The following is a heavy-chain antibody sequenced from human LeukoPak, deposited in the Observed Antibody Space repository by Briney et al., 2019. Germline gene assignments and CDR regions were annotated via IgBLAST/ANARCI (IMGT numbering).Heavy chain of an antibody. CDR3: ARGGGVRTGSGWRPGNWFDP. D-gene: IGHD6-19*01. Sequence: PSETLSLTCSVYGYSISSGYFWGWIRQPPGKGLEWIGIIHSGESPYYSPSLESRISISIDTSKNQFSLKFNSVTAADTAVYYCARGGGVRTGSGWRPGNWFDPWGQGTLVTVSS. J-gene: IGHJ5*02. CDR1: GYSISSGYF. CDR2: IHSGESP. V-gene: IGHV4-38-2*02.